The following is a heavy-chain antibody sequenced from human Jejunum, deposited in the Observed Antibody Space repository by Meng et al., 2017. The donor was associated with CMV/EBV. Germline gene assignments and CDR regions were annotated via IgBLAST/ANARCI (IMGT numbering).Heavy chain of an antibody. CDR2: IYWDDDK. V-gene: IGHV2-5*02. CDR3: AHKPRNGFDTWFDS. D-gene: IGHD5-24*01. J-gene: IGHJ5*01. Sequence: FSGFSLATSGVGLGWIRQPPGKALEWLALIYWDDDKRYSPSLKSRVTITKDTSKNQVVLTMTSMDPVDTATYFCAHKPRNGFDTWFDSWGQGTLVTVSS. CDR1: GFSLATSGVG.